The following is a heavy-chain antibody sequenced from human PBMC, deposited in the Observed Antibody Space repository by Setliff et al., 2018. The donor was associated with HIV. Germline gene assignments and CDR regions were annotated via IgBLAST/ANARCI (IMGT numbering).Heavy chain of an antibody. CDR2: IYSTGSP. Sequence: PSETLSLTCTVSGHSITSGRYFWSWIRQRPGKGLEWLGYIYSTGSPFYNPSLKSRVTISVDTSNNQFSLKLSSVTAADTAVYYCARGGGTSSPIDYHYYIDVWGKGTTVTVSS. CDR3: ARGGGTSSPIDYHYYIDV. CDR1: GHSITSGRYF. V-gene: IGHV4-30-4*01. D-gene: IGHD6-6*01. J-gene: IGHJ6*03.